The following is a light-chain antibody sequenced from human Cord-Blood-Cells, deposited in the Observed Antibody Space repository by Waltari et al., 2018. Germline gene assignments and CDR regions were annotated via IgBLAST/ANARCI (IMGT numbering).Light chain of an antibody. CDR1: SGSIASNY. CDR3: QSYDSSNQV. CDR2: EDN. V-gene: IGLV6-57*01. Sequence: NFMLTPPHSVSESPGKTVTISCTRSSGSIASNYVQWYPQRPGSSPTTVIYEDNQRPSGVPDRFSGSIDSSSNSAYLTISGLKTEDEADYYCQSYDSSNQVFGGGTKLTVL. J-gene: IGLJ3*02.